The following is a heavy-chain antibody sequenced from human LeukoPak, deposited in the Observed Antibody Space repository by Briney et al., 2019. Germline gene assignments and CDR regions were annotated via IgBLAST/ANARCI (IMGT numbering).Heavy chain of an antibody. CDR1: GGSIRNYH. Sequence: PSETLSLTCTVSGGSIRNYHWSWIRQPQGKGLEWIGNIYNGGNTDYNPSLKSRVTISVDTSKNQFSLKLSSVTAADTAVYYCARVTMVRGVTYYFDYWGQGTLVTVSS. CDR2: IYNGGNT. V-gene: IGHV4-59*01. CDR3: ARVTMVRGVTYYFDY. J-gene: IGHJ4*02. D-gene: IGHD3-10*01.